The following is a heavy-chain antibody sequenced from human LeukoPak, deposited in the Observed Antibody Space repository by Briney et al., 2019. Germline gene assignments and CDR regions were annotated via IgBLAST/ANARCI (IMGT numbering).Heavy chain of an antibody. D-gene: IGHD7-27*01. Sequence: GASVKVSCKSSGYTLTTYHMHWVRQAPGQGLEWMGIINPADGSTNYAQKFQGRVTMTRDTSTSTVYMELSSLRSEDTAVYYCARGLFPLTNWGAYYYYGMDVWGQGTTVTVSS. CDR1: GYTLTTYH. J-gene: IGHJ6*02. CDR3: ARGLFPLTNWGAYYYYGMDV. CDR2: INPADGST. V-gene: IGHV1-46*01.